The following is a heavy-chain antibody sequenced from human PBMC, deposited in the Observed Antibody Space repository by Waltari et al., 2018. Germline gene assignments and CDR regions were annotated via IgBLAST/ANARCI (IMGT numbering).Heavy chain of an antibody. J-gene: IGHJ6*02. CDR1: GGSISNLNFY. D-gene: IGHD5-18*01. V-gene: IGHV4-61*02. CDR3: AVSPDTATSRAAFHF. Sequence: QVQLQESGPGLAKASQTLSLTCDVSGGSISNLNFYWSWIRQHAGKGLEWIGRIYRSGVTDYNPSLRGRATMCLDMSKNQFSLTVDSLIAADTAVYYCAVSPDTATSRAAFHFWGPGTTVSVSS. CDR2: IYRSGVT.